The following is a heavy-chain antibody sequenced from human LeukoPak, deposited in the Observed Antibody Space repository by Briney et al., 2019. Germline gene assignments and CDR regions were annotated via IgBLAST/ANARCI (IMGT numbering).Heavy chain of an antibody. CDR1: GYKFTDDY. V-gene: IGHV1-2*02. CDR3: APTAEAYTSWWKV. J-gene: IGHJ4*02. CDR2: INPDSGFI. D-gene: IGHD3-16*01. Sequence: ASVKVSCKASGYKFTDDYMHWVRQAPGQGLEFMGWINPDSGFINYAQKFKVRVTMTRDTSISTAYLEVRSLTSDDTAVYYCAPTAEAYTSWWKVWGQGTLVTVSS.